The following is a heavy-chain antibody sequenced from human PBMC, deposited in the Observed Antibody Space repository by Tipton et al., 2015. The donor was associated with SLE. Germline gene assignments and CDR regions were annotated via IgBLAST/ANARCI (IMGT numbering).Heavy chain of an antibody. CDR3: ARQRLRLLSPLDA. V-gene: IGHV4-59*08. CDR1: GGSISGYH. Sequence: TLSLTCTVSGGSISGYHWSWLRQPPGKGLEWIGYISYTETTNYDPSLKSRGTISVDTSKNHFSLEPTSVTAADTAVYYCARQRLRLLSPLDAWGQGTTVTVS. CDR2: ISYTETT. D-gene: IGHD3-10*01. J-gene: IGHJ6*02.